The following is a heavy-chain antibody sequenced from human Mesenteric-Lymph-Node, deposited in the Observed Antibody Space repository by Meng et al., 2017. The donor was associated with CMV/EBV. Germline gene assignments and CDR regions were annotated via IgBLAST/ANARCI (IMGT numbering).Heavy chain of an antibody. CDR1: GFIFTDYY. Sequence: SLKISCAASGFIFTDYYMSWIRQAPGKGPEWVSYISSSGSVIYYGDSVKGRFTISRDNAKNSLYLQMNSLRAEDTAVYYCAKDLDGYNWGQGTLVTVSS. J-gene: IGHJ4*02. D-gene: IGHD5-12*01. V-gene: IGHV3-11*01. CDR2: ISSSGSVI. CDR3: AKDLDGYN.